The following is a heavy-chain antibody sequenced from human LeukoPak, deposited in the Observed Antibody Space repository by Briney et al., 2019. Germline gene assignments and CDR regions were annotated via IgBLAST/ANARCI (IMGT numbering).Heavy chain of an antibody. Sequence: SETLSLTCTVSGGSISSYYWSWIRQPPGKGLEWIGYIYYSGSTNYNPSLKSRVTISVDTSKNQFSLKLSSVTAADTAVYYCARTSDYYGSGSQTWGQSTLVTVSS. CDR1: GGSISSYY. V-gene: IGHV4-59*01. D-gene: IGHD3-10*01. J-gene: IGHJ1*01. CDR2: IYYSGST. CDR3: ARTSDYYGSGSQT.